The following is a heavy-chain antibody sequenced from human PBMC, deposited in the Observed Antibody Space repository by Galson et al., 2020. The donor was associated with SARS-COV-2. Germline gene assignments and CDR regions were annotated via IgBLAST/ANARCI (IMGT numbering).Heavy chain of an antibody. J-gene: IGHJ3*01. CDR3: ARAPDVDILTGDYADGFDF. CDR1: GGSFNGYC. V-gene: IGHV4-34*01. D-gene: IGHD3-9*01. Sequence: SETLSLTCAVYGGSFNGYCWSWIRQPPGKGLEWIGEINHSGTTNYNPSLKSRITMSVDMSKNQFSLRLSSVTAADTAVYYCARAPDVDILTGDYADGFDFWGQGTMVTVSS. CDR2: INHSGTT.